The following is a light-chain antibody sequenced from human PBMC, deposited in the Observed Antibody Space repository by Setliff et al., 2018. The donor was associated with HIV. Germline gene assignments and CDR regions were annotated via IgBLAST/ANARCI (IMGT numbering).Light chain of an antibody. CDR3: ISYTSSITWV. V-gene: IGLV2-14*01. CDR2: EVS. CDR1: SSDIGGYNY. Sequence: QSALAQPASVSGSPGQSITISCTGTSSDIGGYNYVSWYQQHPGKVPKLMIYEVSNRPSGVSDRFSGSKSGNTASLTISGLQAEDEADYYCISYTSSITWVFGAGTKVTVL. J-gene: IGLJ3*02.